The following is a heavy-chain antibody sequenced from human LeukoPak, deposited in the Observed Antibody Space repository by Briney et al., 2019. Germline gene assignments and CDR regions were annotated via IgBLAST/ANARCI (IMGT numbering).Heavy chain of an antibody. CDR3: ARGAAGPRWGGNYYGMDV. Sequence: GGSLRLSCAASGFTFSDYYMSWIRQAPGKGLEWVSYISTSSSYTNYADSVKGRFTISRDDAKNSLYLQVNSLRAEDTAVYYCARGAAGPRWGGNYYGMDVWGQGTTVTVSS. CDR2: ISTSSSYT. V-gene: IGHV3-11*06. CDR1: GFTFSDYY. J-gene: IGHJ6*02. D-gene: IGHD2-15*01.